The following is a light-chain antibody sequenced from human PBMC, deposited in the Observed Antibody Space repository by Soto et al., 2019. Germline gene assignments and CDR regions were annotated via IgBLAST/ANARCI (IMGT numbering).Light chain of an antibody. CDR1: QGIGVY. J-gene: IGKJ4*01. Sequence: DIQMTQSPSSLSASLGDRVTITCRASQGIGVYLAWVQQKPGKVPRLLIYAASALQSGVPSRFSGGGSGTDFTLTINSLQPEDVATYYCQKYNSAPLTFGGGTKVEIK. V-gene: IGKV1-27*01. CDR2: AAS. CDR3: QKYNSAPLT.